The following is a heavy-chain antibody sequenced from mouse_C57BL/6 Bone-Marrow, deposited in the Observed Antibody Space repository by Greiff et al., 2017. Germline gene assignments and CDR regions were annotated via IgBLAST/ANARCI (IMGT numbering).Heavy chain of an antibody. V-gene: IGHV1-19*01. CDR1: GYTFTDYY. J-gene: IGHJ2*01. CDR2: INPYNGGT. Sequence: VQLQQSGPVLVKPGASVKMSCKASGYTFTDYYMNWVKQSHGKSLEWIGVINPYNGGTSYNQKFKGKATLTVDKSSSTAYMELNSLTSEDSAVYYCARGLYYFDYWGQGTTLTGSS. D-gene: IGHD6-1*01. CDR3: ARGLYYFDY.